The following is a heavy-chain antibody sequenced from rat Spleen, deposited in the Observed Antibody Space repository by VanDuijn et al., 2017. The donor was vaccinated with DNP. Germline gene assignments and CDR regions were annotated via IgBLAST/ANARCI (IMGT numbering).Heavy chain of an antibody. CDR3: ARLRLEWEVRAMDA. CDR2: INSADST. CDR1: GFSITRNYR. J-gene: IGHJ4*01. Sequence: EVQLQESGPGLVESSQSLSLTCSVTGFSITRNYRWNWIRKFPGNKLEWMGYINSADSTYYNPSLKSRISLTRDTTKNQFFLQLNSLTTEDTATYYCARLRLEWEVRAMDAWGQGTSVTVSS. V-gene: IGHV3-3*01. D-gene: IGHD1-1*01.